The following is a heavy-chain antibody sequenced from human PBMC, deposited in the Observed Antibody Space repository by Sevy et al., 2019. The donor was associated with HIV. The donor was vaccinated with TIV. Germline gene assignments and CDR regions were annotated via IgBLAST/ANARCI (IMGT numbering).Heavy chain of an antibody. Sequence: GGSLRLSCAVSGFTFDDYAMHWVRQAPGKGLEWVSGINWSSGSIGYADSVKGRFTISRDNAKNSLYLQMNSLRAEDTALYYCAKDLHGYIGAFDIWGQGTMVNVSS. V-gene: IGHV3-9*01. CDR1: GFTFDDYA. J-gene: IGHJ3*02. D-gene: IGHD5-12*01. CDR3: AKDLHGYIGAFDI. CDR2: INWSSGSI.